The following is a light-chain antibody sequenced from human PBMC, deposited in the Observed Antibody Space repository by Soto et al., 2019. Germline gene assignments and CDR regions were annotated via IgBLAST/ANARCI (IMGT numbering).Light chain of an antibody. CDR1: SSDVGGYNY. Sequence: QSALTQPASVSGSPGQSITISCTGTSSDVGGYNYVSWYQQHPGKATKLMIYEVSNRPSGVSNRFSGSKSGNTASLIISGLQAEDEADYYCSSYTSSSIDYVFGTGTKLTVL. V-gene: IGLV2-14*01. J-gene: IGLJ1*01. CDR2: EVS. CDR3: SSYTSSSIDYV.